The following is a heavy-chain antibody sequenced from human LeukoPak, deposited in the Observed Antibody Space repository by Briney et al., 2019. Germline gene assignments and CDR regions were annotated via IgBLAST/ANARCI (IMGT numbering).Heavy chain of an antibody. CDR2: VKSDGSNP. CDR3: ARDIVSGSGSLDY. D-gene: IGHD3-10*01. CDR1: RFSFSNYW. Sequence: GSLRLSCAASRFSFSNYWMHWVRQAPGKALVWVSRVKSDGSNPSYADSVKGRFTISRDNAENMLYLQMNTLGAEDTAVYYCARDIVSGSGSLDYWGQGTLVTVSS. V-gene: IGHV3-74*01. J-gene: IGHJ4*02.